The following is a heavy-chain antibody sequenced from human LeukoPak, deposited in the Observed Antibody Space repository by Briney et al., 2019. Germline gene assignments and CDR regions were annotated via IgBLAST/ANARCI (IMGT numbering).Heavy chain of an antibody. V-gene: IGHV1-8*03. D-gene: IGHD1-26*01. CDR1: GYTFTNYG. CDR2: MNPNSGNT. Sequence: ASVKVSCKASGYTFTNYGLIWVRQAPGQGLEWMGWMNPNSGNTGYAQKFQGRVTITRNTSISTAYMELSSLRSEDTAVYYCARGRWEPVVDAFDIWGQGTMVTVSS. CDR3: ARGRWEPVVDAFDI. J-gene: IGHJ3*02.